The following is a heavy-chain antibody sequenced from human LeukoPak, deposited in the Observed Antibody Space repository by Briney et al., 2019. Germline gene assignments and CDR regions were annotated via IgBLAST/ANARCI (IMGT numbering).Heavy chain of an antibody. CDR1: GDSVSSNTAA. Sequence: SQTLSLTCAISGDSVSSNTAAWNWIRQSPSRGLEWLGRTYYRSKWLHDYALSVRSRITINPDTSKNQFSLQLNSVTPEDAAVYYCARDIWHFDYWGQGTLVTVSS. CDR2: TYYRSKWLH. D-gene: IGHD3-16*01. J-gene: IGHJ4*02. V-gene: IGHV6-1*01. CDR3: ARDIWHFDY.